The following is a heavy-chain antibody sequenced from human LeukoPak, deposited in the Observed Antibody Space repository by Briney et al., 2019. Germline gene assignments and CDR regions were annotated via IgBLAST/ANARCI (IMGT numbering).Heavy chain of an antibody. Sequence: ASVKVSCKASGYSFISYGISWVRQAPGQGLEWMGWISGNSDYTNYAPKLQGRVTLSTDTSTSTAHMELRSLRSDDTAVYYCARSMYYFDYWGQGTLVTVSS. CDR1: GYSFISYG. CDR2: ISGNSDYT. V-gene: IGHV1-18*01. J-gene: IGHJ4*02. CDR3: ARSMYYFDY.